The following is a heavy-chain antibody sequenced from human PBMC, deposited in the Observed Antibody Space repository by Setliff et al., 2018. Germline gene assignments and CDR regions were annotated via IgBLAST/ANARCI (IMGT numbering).Heavy chain of an antibody. V-gene: IGHV3-15*01. CDR1: GFTFSNAW. CDR3: TTGFVCFGDCYSGRLNY. D-gene: IGHD2-21*02. CDR2: IKSNVDFGTN. Sequence: GGSLTLSCAASGFTFSNAWMSWVRQAPGKGLEWVGHIKSNVDFGTNDYAAPVRGRFTISRDDSRKTLYLKMNSLKTEDTAVYYWTTGFVCFGDCYSGRLNYWGQGTLVTVSS. J-gene: IGHJ4*02.